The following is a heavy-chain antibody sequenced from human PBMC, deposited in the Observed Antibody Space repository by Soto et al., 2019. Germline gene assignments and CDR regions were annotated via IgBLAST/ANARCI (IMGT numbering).Heavy chain of an antibody. CDR3: AKGFCLEQPVLDY. Sequence: EVQLLESGGGLVQPGGSLRLSCAASGFTFSSYAMSRVRQAPGKGLEWVSAISGSGGSTYYADSVKGRFTISRDKSKNTLYVQMNSLRAEDTAVYYCAKGFCLEQPVLDYWGQGTLITVSS. J-gene: IGHJ4*02. D-gene: IGHD6-6*01. CDR2: ISGSGGST. V-gene: IGHV3-23*01. CDR1: GFTFSSYA.